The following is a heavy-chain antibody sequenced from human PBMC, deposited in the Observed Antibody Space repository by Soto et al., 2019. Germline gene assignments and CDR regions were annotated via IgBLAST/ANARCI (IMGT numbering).Heavy chain of an antibody. CDR2: IIPIFGTA. V-gene: IGHV1-69*01. Sequence: QVQLVQSGAEVKKPGSSVKVSCKASGGTFSSYAISWVRQAPGQGLEWMGGIIPIFGTANYAQKFQGRVTITADESTSTAYMELSSLRSEDTAVYYCAGGLRDTIQNLELELQDYYYYGMDVWGQGTTVTVSS. D-gene: IGHD1-7*01. J-gene: IGHJ6*02. CDR3: AGGLRDTIQNLELELQDYYYYGMDV. CDR1: GGTFSSYA.